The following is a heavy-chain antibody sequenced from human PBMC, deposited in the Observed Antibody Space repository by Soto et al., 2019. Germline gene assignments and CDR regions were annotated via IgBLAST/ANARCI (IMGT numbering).Heavy chain of an antibody. CDR1: GFTFSSYS. CDR3: ARDQGPHYYGSGSYYNYYYGMDV. D-gene: IGHD3-10*01. V-gene: IGHV3-21*01. Sequence: GGSLRLSCAASGFTFSSYSMNWVRQAPGKGLEWVSSISSSSYIYYADSVKGRFTISRDNAKNSLYLQMNSLRAEDTAVYYCARDQGPHYYGSGSYYNYYYGMDVWGQGTTVTVSS. J-gene: IGHJ6*02. CDR2: ISSSSYI.